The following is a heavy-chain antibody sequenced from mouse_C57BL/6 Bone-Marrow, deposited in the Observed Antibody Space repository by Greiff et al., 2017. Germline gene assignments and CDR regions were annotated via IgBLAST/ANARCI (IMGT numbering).Heavy chain of an antibody. CDR3: AREELRLGWYFDV. V-gene: IGHV1-55*01. D-gene: IGHD2-4*01. CDR1: GYTFTSYW. CDR2: IYPGSGST. Sequence: VKLKQPGAELVKPGASVKMSCKASGYTFTSYWITWVKQRPGQGLEWIGDIYPGSGSTNYNEKFKSKATVTVDTSSSTAYMQLSSLTAEDSAVYYWAREELRLGWYFDVWGTGTTVTVSS. J-gene: IGHJ1*03.